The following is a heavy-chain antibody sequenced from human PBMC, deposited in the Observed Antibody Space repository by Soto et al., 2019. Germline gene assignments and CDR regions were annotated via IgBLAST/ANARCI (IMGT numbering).Heavy chain of an antibody. CDR2: IYYTGST. V-gene: IGHV4-59*08. CDR3: ASLSFGSGFHDGMGF. J-gene: IGHJ6*02. Sequence: PSETLSLTCTVSGDSITSYYWSWIRQPPGKGLEWLGYIYYTGSTTYNPSLKSRVTISLDTSKNQFSLKLNSVTAADTAVYYCASLSFGSGFHDGMGFCGQGTTVTVSS. CDR1: GDSITSYY. D-gene: IGHD3-10*01.